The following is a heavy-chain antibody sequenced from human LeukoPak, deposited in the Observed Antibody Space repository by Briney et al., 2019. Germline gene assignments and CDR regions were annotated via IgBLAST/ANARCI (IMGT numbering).Heavy chain of an antibody. CDR3: ARIGISARGTNFHH. J-gene: IGHJ1*01. D-gene: IGHD6-13*01. CDR2: INPNSGGT. CDR1: GYTFTGYY. Sequence: AASVRASCKASGYTFTGYYIHWVRQAPGQGLEWMGWINPNSGGTNYAQKFQGRVTMTRDTSISTAYMELSRLRSDDTALYYCARIGISARGTNFHHWGQGTLVTVSS. V-gene: IGHV1-2*02.